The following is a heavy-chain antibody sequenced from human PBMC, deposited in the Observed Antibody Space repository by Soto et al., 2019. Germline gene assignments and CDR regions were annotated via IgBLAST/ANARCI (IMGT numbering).Heavy chain of an antibody. CDR3: ARVTSRYSSSWYENYYYGMDV. V-gene: IGHV3-11*04. J-gene: IGHJ6*02. CDR1: GFSFSDHY. CDR2: ISSSSSTI. Sequence: QVQLVESGGGLVKPGGSLRLSCAASGFSFSDHYMSWIRQAPGKGLEWVSYISSSSSTIYYADSVKGRFTISRDNAKNSLYLQMNSLRDEDTAVYYCARVTSRYSSSWYENYYYGMDVWGQGTTVTVSS. D-gene: IGHD6-13*01.